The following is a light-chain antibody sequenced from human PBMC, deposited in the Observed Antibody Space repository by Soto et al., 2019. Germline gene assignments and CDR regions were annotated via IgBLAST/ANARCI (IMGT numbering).Light chain of an antibody. Sequence: QSVLTQPASVSGSPGQSITISCSGTNSDIGAYDYVSWYQQHPGKPPKLIIYNVNNRPSGVSFRFSGSESANTASLTISGLQTEDEADYYCLSHTTRRIYVFGPGTKLTVL. J-gene: IGLJ1*01. V-gene: IGLV2-14*03. CDR1: NSDIGAYDY. CDR3: LSHTTRRIYV. CDR2: NVN.